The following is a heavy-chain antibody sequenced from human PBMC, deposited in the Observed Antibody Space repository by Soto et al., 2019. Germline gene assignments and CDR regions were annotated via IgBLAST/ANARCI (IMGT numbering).Heavy chain of an antibody. CDR3: ARHQSHSSSYVDP. Sequence: SETLSLTCTVSGGSISSSSYYWGWLRQPPGKGLEWIGSIYYSGSTYYNPSLKSRVTISVDTSKNQFSLKLSSVTAADTAVYYCARHQSHSSSYVDPWGQGTLVTVS. D-gene: IGHD6-13*01. CDR1: GGSISSSSYY. V-gene: IGHV4-39*01. J-gene: IGHJ5*02. CDR2: IYYSGST.